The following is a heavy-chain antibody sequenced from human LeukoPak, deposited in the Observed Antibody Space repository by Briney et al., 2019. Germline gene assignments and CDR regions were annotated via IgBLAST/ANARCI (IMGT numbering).Heavy chain of an antibody. CDR3: ATTYYYGSGTYSLVY. V-gene: IGHV4-59*01. J-gene: IGHJ4*02. D-gene: IGHD3-10*01. Sequence: SETLSLTCTVSGGSISSYYWSWVRQPAGKGLERIGYIYYIGSIKYNPSLMTRLTISEDTSKNQFSLKLSSVTAADTAVYYCATTYYYGSGTYSLVYWGQGTLVTISS. CDR2: IYYIGSI. CDR1: GGSISSYY.